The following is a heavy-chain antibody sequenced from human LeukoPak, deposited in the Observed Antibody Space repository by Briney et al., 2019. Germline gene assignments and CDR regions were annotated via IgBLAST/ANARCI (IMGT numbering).Heavy chain of an antibody. CDR1: GYSISSGYY. D-gene: IGHD5-24*01. Sequence: SETLSLTCTVSGYSISSGYYWGWIRPHPGKGLEWIGYIYYSGSTYYNPSPKSRVTISVDTSKNQFSLKLSSVTAADTAVYYCAMIRDGYNYFNYWGQGTLVTVSS. CDR2: IYYSGST. V-gene: IGHV4-31*03. J-gene: IGHJ4*02. CDR3: AMIRDGYNYFNY.